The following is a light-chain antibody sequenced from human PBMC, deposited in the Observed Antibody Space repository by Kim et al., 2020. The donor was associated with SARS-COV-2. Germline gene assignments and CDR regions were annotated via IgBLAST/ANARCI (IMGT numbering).Light chain of an antibody. Sequence: PGQRVTISCSGSSSNSGSNTVNWYQQRPGTAPKLLIYSNNQRPSGVPDRFSGSKAGTSASLAISGLQSEDEADYYCAAWDDSLNGVFGGGTQLTVL. CDR2: SNN. J-gene: IGLJ2*01. CDR3: AAWDDSLNGV. CDR1: SSNSGSNT. V-gene: IGLV1-44*01.